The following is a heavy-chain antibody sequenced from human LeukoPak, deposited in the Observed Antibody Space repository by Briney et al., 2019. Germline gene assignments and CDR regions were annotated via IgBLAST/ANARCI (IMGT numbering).Heavy chain of an antibody. Sequence: ASVKVSCKASGGTFTNYAISWGRQAPGQGLGWMGGIIPLLGTPNYAQKFQGRVTITADDSTSTAYMELPRMRSEDTAVYYCAEDSSMVTTRAPYYYYSLDVWGQGTTVTVSS. CDR1: GGTFTNYA. V-gene: IGHV1-69*13. D-gene: IGHD4-17*01. CDR3: AEDSSMVTTRAPYYYYSLDV. J-gene: IGHJ6*02. CDR2: IIPLLGTP.